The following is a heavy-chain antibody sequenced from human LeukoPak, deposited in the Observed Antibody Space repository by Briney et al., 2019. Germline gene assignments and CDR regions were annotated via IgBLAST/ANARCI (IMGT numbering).Heavy chain of an antibody. CDR1: GDSIGTNY. CDR3: ASTLEYSSPPDYYYYMDV. V-gene: IGHV4-59*08. J-gene: IGHJ6*03. Sequence: PSETLSLTCTVSGDSIGTNYWHWVRQPPGKGLEWIGFINYSGNTNHNPSLKSRVTISVDTSKNQFSLKLSSVTAADTAVYYCASTLEYSSPPDYYYYMDVWGKGTTVTVSS. D-gene: IGHD6-6*01. CDR2: INYSGNT.